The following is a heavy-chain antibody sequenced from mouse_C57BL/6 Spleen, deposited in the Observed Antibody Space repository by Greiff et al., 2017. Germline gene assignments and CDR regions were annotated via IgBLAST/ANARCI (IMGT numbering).Heavy chain of an antibody. J-gene: IGHJ2*01. V-gene: IGHV1-82*01. CDR1: GYAFSSSW. CDR2: IYPGDGDT. CDR3: ASAGGGYYFDY. Sequence: QVQLQQSVPELVKPGASVKISCKASGYAFSSSWMNWVKQRPGKGLEWIGRIYPGDGDTNYNGKFKGKATLTADKSSSTAYMQLSSLTSEDSAVYFCASAGGGYYFDYWGQGTTLTVSS. D-gene: IGHD4-1*01.